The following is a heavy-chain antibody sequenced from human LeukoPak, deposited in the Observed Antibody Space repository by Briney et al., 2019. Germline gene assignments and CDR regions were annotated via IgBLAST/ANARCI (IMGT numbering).Heavy chain of an antibody. CDR1: GFTFTNAW. V-gene: IGHV3-15*07. D-gene: IGHD6-19*01. J-gene: IGHJ4*02. CDR3: TRYISGFGDY. Sequence: KSGGSLRLSCAASGFTFTNAWMNWVRQAPGKGLEWVGRIKSKAEGGTTDYAAPVKGRFTISRDDSENTLYLQMNSLKTEDTGVYYCTRYISGFGDYWAQGTLVTVSS. CDR2: IKSKAEGGTT.